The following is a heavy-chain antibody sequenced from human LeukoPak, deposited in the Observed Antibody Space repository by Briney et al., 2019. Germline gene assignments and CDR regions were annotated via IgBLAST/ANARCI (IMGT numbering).Heavy chain of an antibody. V-gene: IGHV1-2*02. J-gene: IGHJ4*02. CDR3: ARTPRGSFSVVDY. Sequence: ASVRVSCKASGYTFTGYYMHWVRQAPGQGLEWVGWINPNSGGTNYAQKFQSRVTMTRDTSISTAYMELSRLRSDDTAVYYCARTPRGSFSVVDYWGQGTLVTVSS. CDR1: GYTFTGYY. CDR2: INPNSGGT. D-gene: IGHD1-26*01.